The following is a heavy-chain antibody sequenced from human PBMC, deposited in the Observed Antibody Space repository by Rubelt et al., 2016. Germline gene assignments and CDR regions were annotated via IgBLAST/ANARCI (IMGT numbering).Heavy chain of an antibody. V-gene: IGHV1-18*01. D-gene: IGHD6-19*01. Sequence: ISAYNGNTNYAQKLQGRVTMTTDTSTSTAYMELRSLRSDDTAVYYCARKGYSSGWYFDYWGQGTLVTVSS. J-gene: IGHJ4*02. CDR3: ARKGYSSGWYFDY. CDR2: ISAYNGNT.